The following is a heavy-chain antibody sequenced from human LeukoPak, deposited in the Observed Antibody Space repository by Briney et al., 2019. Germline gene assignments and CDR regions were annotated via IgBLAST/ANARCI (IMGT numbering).Heavy chain of an antibody. V-gene: IGHV3-20*04. J-gene: IGHJ3*01. CDR2: ISRNGGST. CDR1: GFIFHDYG. Sequence: GGSLRLSCAASGFIFHDYGMNRVRQAPGKGLEWVSAISRNGGSTDYADSVKGRFTISRDNAKNSLYLQMNSLRAEDTALYYCARVRVVWDLDDAFDVWGQGTMVTVSS. CDR3: ARVRVVWDLDDAFDV. D-gene: IGHD1-26*01.